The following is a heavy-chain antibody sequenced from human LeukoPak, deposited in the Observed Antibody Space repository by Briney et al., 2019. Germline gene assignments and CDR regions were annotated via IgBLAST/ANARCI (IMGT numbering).Heavy chain of an antibody. Sequence: PSETLSLTCAVYGGSFSGYYWSWVRQPPGKGLEWIGEIYHSGSTNYNPSLKSRVTISVDKSKNQFSLKLSSVTAADTAVYYCARDESYGSYNWFDPWGQGTLVTVSS. CDR3: ARDESYGSYNWFDP. D-gene: IGHD5-18*01. J-gene: IGHJ5*02. CDR1: GGSFSGYY. CDR2: IYHSGST. V-gene: IGHV4-34*01.